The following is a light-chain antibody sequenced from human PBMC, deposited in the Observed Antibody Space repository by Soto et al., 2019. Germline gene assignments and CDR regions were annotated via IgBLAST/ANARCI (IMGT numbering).Light chain of an antibody. J-gene: IGLJ1*01. CDR3: TSYTTTNTPYV. CDR1: SSDVGAYNF. V-gene: IGLV2-14*01. Sequence: QSVLTQPASVPGSPGQSITISCSGTSSDVGAYNFVSWYQHHPGRAPQLIIYEVTIRPSGVSNRFSGSKSGNSASLTISGLQAEDEADYYCTSYTTTNTPYVFGSGTKVTVL. CDR2: EVT.